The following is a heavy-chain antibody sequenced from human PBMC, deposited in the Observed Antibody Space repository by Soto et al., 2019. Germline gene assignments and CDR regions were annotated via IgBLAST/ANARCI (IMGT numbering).Heavy chain of an antibody. CDR1: GFTFSSYA. V-gene: IGHV3-23*01. CDR2: ISGSGGST. J-gene: IGHJ4*02. D-gene: IGHD1-26*01. CDR3: AKERGSGSYSAPIDY. Sequence: GGSLRLSCAASGFTFSSYAMSWVRQAPGKGLEWVSAISGSGGSTYYADSVKGRFTISRDNSKNTLYLQMDSLRAEDTAVYYCAKERGSGSYSAPIDYWGQGTLVTVSS.